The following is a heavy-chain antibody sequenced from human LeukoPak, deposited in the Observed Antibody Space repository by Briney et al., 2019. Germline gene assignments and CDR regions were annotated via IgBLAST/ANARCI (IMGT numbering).Heavy chain of an antibody. J-gene: IGHJ4*02. V-gene: IGHV4-4*09. Sequence: SETLSLTCTVSGGSISSYYWSWIRQPPGKGLEWIGYIYTSGSTNYNPSLKSRVTISVDTSKNQFSLKLSSVTAADTAVYYCARRKYYYGSEDYWGQGTLVTVSS. D-gene: IGHD3-22*01. CDR3: ARRKYYYGSEDY. CDR2: IYTSGST. CDR1: GGSISSYY.